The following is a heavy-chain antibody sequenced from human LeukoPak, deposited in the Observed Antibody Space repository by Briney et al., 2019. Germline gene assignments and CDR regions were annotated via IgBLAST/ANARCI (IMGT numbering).Heavy chain of an antibody. CDR1: GFTFSSYA. D-gene: IGHD6-19*01. V-gene: IGHV3-23*01. J-gene: IGHJ6*03. CDR3: AREGAESIKYYYYYYMDV. CDR2: ISGSGGST. Sequence: GGSLRLSCAASGFTFSSYAMSWVRQAPGKGLEWVSAISGSGGSTYYADSVKGRFTISRDNSKNTLYLQMNSLRAEDTAVYYCAREGAESIKYYYYYYMDVWGKGATVTVSS.